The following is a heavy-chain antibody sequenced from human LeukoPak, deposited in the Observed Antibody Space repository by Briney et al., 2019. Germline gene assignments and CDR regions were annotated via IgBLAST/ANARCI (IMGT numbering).Heavy chain of an antibody. Sequence: GGSLRLSCAASGFTFSSYAMSWVRQAPGKGLEWVSAISGSGGSTYYADSVKGRFTISRDNSKNTLYLQMNSLRAEDTAVYYCAKGSCSGGSCCSFDYWGQGTLVTVSS. D-gene: IGHD2-15*01. CDR3: AKGSCSGGSCCSFDY. CDR2: ISGSGGST. V-gene: IGHV3-23*01. J-gene: IGHJ4*02. CDR1: GFTFSSYA.